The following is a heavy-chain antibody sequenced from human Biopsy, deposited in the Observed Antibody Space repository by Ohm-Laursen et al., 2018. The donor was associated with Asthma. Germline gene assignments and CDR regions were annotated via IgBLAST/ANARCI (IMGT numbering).Heavy chain of an antibody. CDR2: ISYTGST. J-gene: IGHJ4*02. D-gene: IGHD2-15*01. V-gene: IGHV4-39*07. CDR1: GGSMSSSSYY. Sequence: SETLSLTCTVSGGSMSSSSYYWGWIRQPPGKGLEWMGSISYTGSTYSNPSLKSRVTISVDTSKKQISLRLSSVIAADTAVYYCAGFCSGGNCPDHWGQGTLVTVSS. CDR3: AGFCSGGNCPDH.